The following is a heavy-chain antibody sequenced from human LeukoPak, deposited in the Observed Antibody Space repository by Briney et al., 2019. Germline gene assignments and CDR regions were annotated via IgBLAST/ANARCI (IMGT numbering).Heavy chain of an antibody. J-gene: IGHJ3*02. CDR3: ARLIQPQRAFDI. CDR2: LYSAGNT. Sequence: GGSLRLSCAASGFTVSSNYMNWIRQAPGKGLEWVAVLYSAGNTFYADSVKGRFTISRDNSKNPLYLQMNRLRAEYTALYYWARLIQPQRAFDIWGQGTMVTVSS. CDR1: GFTVSSNY. V-gene: IGHV3-53*01. D-gene: IGHD3-16*01.